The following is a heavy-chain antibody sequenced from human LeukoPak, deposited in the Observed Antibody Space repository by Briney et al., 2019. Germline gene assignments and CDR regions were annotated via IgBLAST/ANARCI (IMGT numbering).Heavy chain of an antibody. Sequence: PGGSLRLSCAASGFTFSSYSMNWVRQAPGKGLEWVSSITTSSSYIYYADSVKGRFTISRDNAKNSLYLQMNSLRAEDTAVYYCARCGLGEAMVDYWGQGTLVTVSS. CDR1: GFTFSSYS. CDR2: ITTSSSYI. CDR3: ARCGLGEAMVDY. D-gene: IGHD5-18*01. J-gene: IGHJ4*02. V-gene: IGHV3-21*01.